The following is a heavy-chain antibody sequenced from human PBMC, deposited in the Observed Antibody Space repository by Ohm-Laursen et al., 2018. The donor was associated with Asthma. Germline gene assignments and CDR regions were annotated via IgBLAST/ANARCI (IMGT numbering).Heavy chain of an antibody. D-gene: IGHD6-19*01. CDR2: INLDGSDK. CDR1: GFHISSCA. V-gene: IGHV3-7*01. J-gene: IGHJ3*02. Sequence: LTLAASGFHISSCALSWGPPAPGEGLEGVANINLDGSDKYYVDSVKGRFTISRDNAKNSLYLQMNSLRAEDTAVYYCARDAYSSGWYSSDAFDIWGQGTMVTVSS. CDR3: ARDAYSSGWYSSDAFDI.